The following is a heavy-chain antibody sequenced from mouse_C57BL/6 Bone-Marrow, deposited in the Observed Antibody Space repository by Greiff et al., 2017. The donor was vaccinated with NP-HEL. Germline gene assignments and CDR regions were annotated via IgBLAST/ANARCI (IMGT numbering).Heavy chain of an antibody. CDR1: GFNIKDDC. CDR3: TTNYEGYWYFDV. V-gene: IGHV14-4*01. D-gene: IGHD1-1*01. CDR2: IDPENGDT. Sequence: VQLQQSGAELVRPGASVKLSCTASGFNIKDDCMHWVKQRPEQGLEWIGWIDPENGDTEYASKFQGKATITADTSSNTAYLQLSSLTSEDTAVYYCTTNYEGYWYFDVWGTGTTVTVSS. J-gene: IGHJ1*03.